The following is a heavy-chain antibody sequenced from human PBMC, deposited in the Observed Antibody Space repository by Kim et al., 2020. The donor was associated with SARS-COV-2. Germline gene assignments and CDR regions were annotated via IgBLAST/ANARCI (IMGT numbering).Heavy chain of an antibody. CDR1: GYTFTGYY. D-gene: IGHD3-10*01. V-gene: IGHV1-2*06. Sequence: ASVKVSCKASGYTFTGYYMHWVRQAPGQGLEWMGRINPNSGGTNYAQKFQGRVTMTRDTSISTAYMELSRLTSDDTAVYYCARVGSMVQGVSYYYMGVWGKGTTVTVSS. CDR3: ARVGSMVQGVSYYYMGV. J-gene: IGHJ6*03. CDR2: INPNSGGT.